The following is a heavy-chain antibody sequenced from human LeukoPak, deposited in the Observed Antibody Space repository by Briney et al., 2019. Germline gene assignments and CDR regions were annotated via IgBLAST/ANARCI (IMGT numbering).Heavy chain of an antibody. D-gene: IGHD3-10*01. CDR3: ATTFYGSGSYYN. CDR1: GGSISSSSYY. CDR2: IYYSGST. V-gene: IGHV4-39*01. J-gene: IGHJ4*02. Sequence: SETLSLTCTVSGGSISSSSYYWGWIRQPPGKGLEWIGSIYYSGSTYYNRSLKSRVTISVDTSKNQFSLKLSSVTAADTAVYYCATTFYGSGSYYNWGQGTLVTVSS.